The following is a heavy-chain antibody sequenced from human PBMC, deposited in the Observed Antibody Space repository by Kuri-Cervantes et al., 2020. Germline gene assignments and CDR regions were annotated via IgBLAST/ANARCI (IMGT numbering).Heavy chain of an antibody. V-gene: IGHV3-9*01. CDR2: ISWNSGSI. Sequence: SLKISCAASGFTFDDYAMHWVRQAPGKGLEGVSGISWNSGSIGYADSVKGRFTISRDNAKNSLYLQMNSLRAEDTAVYYCAREFPLHSSGYSRWGQGTLVTVSS. D-gene: IGHD3-22*01. J-gene: IGHJ4*02. CDR3: AREFPLHSSGYSR. CDR1: GFTFDDYA.